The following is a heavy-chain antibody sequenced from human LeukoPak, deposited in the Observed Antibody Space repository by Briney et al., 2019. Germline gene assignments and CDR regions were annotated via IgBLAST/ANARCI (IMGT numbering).Heavy chain of an antibody. CDR2: IEYDGSNK. CDR3: ARDYESLFDY. Sequence: GGSLRLSCAASGNTFSSYGIHWVRQAPGKGLEWVAVIEYDGSNKYYADSVKGRFTISRDNSKNTLYLQMNSLRAEDTAVYYCARDYESLFDYWGQGTLVTVSS. J-gene: IGHJ4*02. V-gene: IGHV3-33*01. CDR1: GNTFSSYG. D-gene: IGHD3-3*01.